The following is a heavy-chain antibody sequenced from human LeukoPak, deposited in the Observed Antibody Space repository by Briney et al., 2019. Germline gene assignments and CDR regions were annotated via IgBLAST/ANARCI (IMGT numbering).Heavy chain of an antibody. CDR2: LYSGGNT. V-gene: IGHV3-53*01. CDR3: ARGTSSTSLTPERRYYYYYMDV. CDR1: GFSVSNNY. J-gene: IGHJ6*03. Sequence: GGSLRLSCAASGFSVSNNYLSWVRQAPGKGLEWVSVLYSGGNTYYADSVQGRFTVSRDNSKNTLYLQMNGLRVEDTAVYYCARGTSSTSLTPERRYYYYYMDVWGQGTLVTVSS. D-gene: IGHD2-2*01.